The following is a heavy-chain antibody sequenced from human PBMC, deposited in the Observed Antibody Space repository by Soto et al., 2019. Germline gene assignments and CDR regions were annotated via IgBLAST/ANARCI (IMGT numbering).Heavy chain of an antibody. CDR1: GFTFSSYA. CDR2: ISYDGSNK. CDR3: ARGGGSGSDFEYFDY. V-gene: IGHV3-30-3*01. Sequence: QVQLVESGGGVVQPGRSLRLSCAASGFTFSSYAMHWVRQAPGKGLEWVAVISYDGSNKYYVDSVKGRFTISRDNSKNSLYLHMNSLRAEDTAVYYCARGGGSGSDFEYFDYWGQGSLVTVSA. D-gene: IGHD1-26*01. J-gene: IGHJ4*02.